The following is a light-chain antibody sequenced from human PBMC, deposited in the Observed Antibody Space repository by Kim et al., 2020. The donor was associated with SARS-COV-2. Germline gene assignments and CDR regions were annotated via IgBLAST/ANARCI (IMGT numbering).Light chain of an antibody. CDR2: GAS. CDR3: QQYDRSLS. V-gene: IGKV3-20*01. Sequence: LAPGDRATLSCRASETFDSSSLAWYQQKPGQAPRLLIYGASSRATGIPDRFSGSGSGTDFTLTISRLEPEDFAVYFCQQYDRSLSFGGGTEVEIK. J-gene: IGKJ4*01. CDR1: ETFDSSS.